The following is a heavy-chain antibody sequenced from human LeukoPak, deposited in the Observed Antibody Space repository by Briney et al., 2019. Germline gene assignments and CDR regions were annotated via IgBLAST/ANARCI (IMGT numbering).Heavy chain of an antibody. Sequence: PGGSLRLSCAASGFTFSSYAMHWVRQAPGKGLEWAAVIWYDGSNKYYADSVKGRFTISRDHSKNTLYLQMKSLRAEDTAVYYCARELEIAVAGTLGHWGQGTLVTVSS. CDR3: ARELEIAVAGTLGH. CDR2: IWYDGSNK. J-gene: IGHJ4*02. V-gene: IGHV3-33*01. CDR1: GFTFSSYA. D-gene: IGHD6-19*01.